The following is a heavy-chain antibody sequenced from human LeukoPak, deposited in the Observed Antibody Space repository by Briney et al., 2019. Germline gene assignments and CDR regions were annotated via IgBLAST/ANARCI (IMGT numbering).Heavy chain of an antibody. CDR3: AKDQGYCSSTSCYPGAFDI. Sequence: GRSLRLSCAASGFTFSSYGMHWVRQAPGKGLGWVAVISYDGSNKYYADSVKGRFTISRDNSKNTLYLQMNSLRAEDTAVYYCAKDQGYCSSTSCYPGAFDIWGQGTMVTVSS. J-gene: IGHJ3*02. CDR1: GFTFSSYG. D-gene: IGHD2-2*01. V-gene: IGHV3-30*18. CDR2: ISYDGSNK.